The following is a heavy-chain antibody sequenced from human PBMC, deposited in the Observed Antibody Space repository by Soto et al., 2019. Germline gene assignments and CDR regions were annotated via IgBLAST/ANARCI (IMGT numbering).Heavy chain of an antibody. CDR1: GGSIRSHY. V-gene: IGHV4-59*11. CDR3: ARGWGWYFDL. Sequence: QVQLQESGPGLVKPSETLSLTCSVSGGSIRSHYWSWIRKPPGKGLEWTGYIYYSGSTNYNPSLKSRVAISVHTSKTQFPLKLRPVPAADTDVYYCARGWGWYFDLWGRGTLVTVSS. D-gene: IGHD1-26*01. J-gene: IGHJ2*01. CDR2: IYYSGST.